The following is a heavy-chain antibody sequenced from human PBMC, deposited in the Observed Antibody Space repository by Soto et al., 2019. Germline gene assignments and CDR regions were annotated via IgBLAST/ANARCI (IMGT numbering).Heavy chain of an antibody. CDR2: ISGSGGST. D-gene: IGHD2-2*01. CDR1: GFTFSSNA. V-gene: IGHV3-23*01. J-gene: IGHJ4*02. Sequence: PGGSLRLSCAASGFTFSSNAMSWVRQAPGKGLEWVSAISGSGGSTYSADSVKGRFTISRDNSKNTLYQQMNSLRAEDTAVYYCAKPQAEGIGVVPAAYLGFDYWGQGTLVTVSS. CDR3: AKPQAEGIGVVPAAYLGFDY.